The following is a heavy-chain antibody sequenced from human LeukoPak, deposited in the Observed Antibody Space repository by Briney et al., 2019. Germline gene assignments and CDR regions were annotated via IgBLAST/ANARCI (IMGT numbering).Heavy chain of an antibody. V-gene: IGHV3-30-3*01. CDR2: ILYDGSNK. J-gene: IGHJ4*02. D-gene: IGHD5-18*01. CDR3: ARDKGYSYGHNFDY. CDR1: GFTFSSHT. Sequence: GGSLRLSCAASGFTFSSHTIHWVRRAPGKGLEWVALILYDGSNKYYAASVNGRFTISRDNSKNTLSLQMNSLSAEDTAVYYCARDKGYSYGHNFDYWGQGTLVTVSS.